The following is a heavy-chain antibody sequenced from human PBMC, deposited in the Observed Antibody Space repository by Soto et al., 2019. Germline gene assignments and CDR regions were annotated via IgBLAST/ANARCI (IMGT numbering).Heavy chain of an antibody. V-gene: IGHV4-59*08. CDR1: CGSLSSYY. CDR3: ARRYGTLFDY. D-gene: IGHD4-17*01. CDR2: IYYSGST. Sequence: SGTLSPTFTVSCGSLSSYYWRWIRQPPGKGLEWIGYIYYSGSTNYNPSLKSRVTISVDTSKNQFSLKLSSVTAADTAVYYCARRYGTLFDYWGQGTLVTVSS. J-gene: IGHJ4*02.